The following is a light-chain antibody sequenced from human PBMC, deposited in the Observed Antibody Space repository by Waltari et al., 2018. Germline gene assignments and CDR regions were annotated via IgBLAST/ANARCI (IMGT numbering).Light chain of an antibody. CDR3: QQYKSYPWT. J-gene: IGKJ1*01. V-gene: IGKV1-5*03. CDR2: KAS. Sequence: DIQMTQSPSTLSASVGDRVTITCRASQSMSNWLAWYQPKPGTPPKVLIYKASSLESGVPSRFSGSGSGTEFTLTISSLQPDDVATYYCQQYKSYPWTFGQGTKVEI. CDR1: QSMSNW.